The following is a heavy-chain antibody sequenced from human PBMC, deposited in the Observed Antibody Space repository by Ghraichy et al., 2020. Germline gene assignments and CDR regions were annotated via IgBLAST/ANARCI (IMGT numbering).Heavy chain of an antibody. D-gene: IGHD6-13*01. J-gene: IGHJ6*03. CDR2: INPSGST. V-gene: IGHV4-34*01. Sequence: SETLSLTCAVYGGSFSGYYWSWIRQPPGKGLEWIGEINPSGSTNYNPSLKSRVTISVDTSKNQFSLKLSSVTAADTAVYYCARGRSGSWNYYYYYYMDVWGKGTTVTVSS. CDR3: ARGRSGSWNYYYYYYMDV. CDR1: GGSFSGYY.